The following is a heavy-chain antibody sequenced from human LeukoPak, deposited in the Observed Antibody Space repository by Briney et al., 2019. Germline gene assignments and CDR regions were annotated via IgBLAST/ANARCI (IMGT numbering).Heavy chain of an antibody. CDR2: IGNYNGNT. CDR3: ARSGAAETTHFDS. CDR1: GYIFTTVG. J-gene: IGHJ4*02. Sequence: ASVKVSCKASGYIFTTVGVSWVRQAPGQGLEWMGWIGNYNGNTNYAQKVQGRVTMTTDSSTSTAYMELRSLTSDDTAVYYCARSGAAETTHFDSWGQGTLVTVSS. V-gene: IGHV1-18*01. D-gene: IGHD4-17*01.